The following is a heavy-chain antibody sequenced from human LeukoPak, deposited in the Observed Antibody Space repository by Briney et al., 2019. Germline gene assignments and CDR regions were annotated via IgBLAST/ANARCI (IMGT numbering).Heavy chain of an antibody. V-gene: IGHV3-30*18. D-gene: IGHD2-21*02. CDR3: AKDWVYMGDSYYFDY. CDR1: GFIFSSCG. CDR2: ISYDGGNK. J-gene: IGHJ4*02. Sequence: GRSLRLSCAASGFIFSSCGMHWVRQAPGKGLEWVAVISYDGGNKYYADSVKGRFTISRDNSNNTLHLQMNSLRAEDTAVYYCAKDWVYMGDSYYFDYWGQGTLVTVSS.